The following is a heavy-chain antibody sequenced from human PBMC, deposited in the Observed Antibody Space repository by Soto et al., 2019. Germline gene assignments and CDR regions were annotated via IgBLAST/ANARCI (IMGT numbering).Heavy chain of an antibody. J-gene: IGHJ4*02. CDR1: GGSISKNGYS. CDR3: ARTVTTGPFFDF. D-gene: IGHD4-17*01. V-gene: IGHV4-30-2*01. Sequence: QLHLQESGSGLVKPSQTLSLTCAVSGGSISKNGYSWSWIRQPPRKGLEWIGYIYHSGSTYYNPSLKSRVSTSVDRSNNRFSLNLSSVTAADTAVYYCARTVTTGPFFDFWGQGTLVTVSS. CDR2: IYHSGST.